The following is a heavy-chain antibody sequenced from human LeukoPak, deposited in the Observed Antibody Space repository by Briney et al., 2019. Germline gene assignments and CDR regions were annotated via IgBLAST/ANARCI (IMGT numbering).Heavy chain of an antibody. CDR1: GFTFSSYS. CDR2: ISSSSSYI. CDR3: AIYDFSWFDP. V-gene: IGHV3-21*04. Sequence: GGSLRLSCAASGFTFSSYSMNWVRQAPGKGLEWVSSISSSSSYIYYADSVKGRFTIFRDNAKNSLYLQMNSLRVEDTAVYYCAIYDFSWFDPWGQGTLVTVSS. J-gene: IGHJ5*02. D-gene: IGHD3-3*01.